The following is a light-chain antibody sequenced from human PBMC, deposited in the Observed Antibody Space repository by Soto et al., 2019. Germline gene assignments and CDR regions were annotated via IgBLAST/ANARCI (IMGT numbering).Light chain of an antibody. CDR1: SSNVGGYNY. Sequence: QSALTQPRSVSASPGQSVTISCTGTSSNVGGYNYVSWYQQNPGKAPKLMIYDASKRPSGVPDRFSGSKSGNAASLTISGLQAEDEADYYCCSYAASSTSVFGGGTKLTVL. J-gene: IGLJ2*01. V-gene: IGLV2-11*01. CDR2: DAS. CDR3: CSYAASSTSV.